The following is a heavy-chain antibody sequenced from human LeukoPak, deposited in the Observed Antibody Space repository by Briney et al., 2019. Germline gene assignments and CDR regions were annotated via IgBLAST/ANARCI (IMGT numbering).Heavy chain of an antibody. V-gene: IGHV3-21*01. D-gene: IGHD2-21*01. CDR2: ISSSSSYI. CDR1: GFTLSSYS. CDR3: ARGMWTSIDY. Sequence: GGSLRLSCAASGFTLSSYSMNWVRQPPGKGLEWVSSISSSSSYIYYADSVKGRFTISRDNAKNSLYLQMNSLRAEDTAVYYCARGMWTSIDYWGQGTLVTVSS. J-gene: IGHJ4*02.